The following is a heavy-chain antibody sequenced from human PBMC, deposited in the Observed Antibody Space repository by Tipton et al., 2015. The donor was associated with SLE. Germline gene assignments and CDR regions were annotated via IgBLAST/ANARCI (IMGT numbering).Heavy chain of an antibody. D-gene: IGHD2-2*01. J-gene: IGHJ4*02. CDR2: IYTSGST. CDR1: GGSISSGSYY. Sequence: TLSLTCTVSGGSISSGSYYWSWIRQPAGKGLEWIGRIYTSGSTNYNPSPKSRVTISVDTSKNQFSRKLSSVTAADTAVYYCARDLAYCSSTSCFDYFDYWGQGTLVTVSS. CDR3: ARDLAYCSSTSCFDYFDY. V-gene: IGHV4-61*02.